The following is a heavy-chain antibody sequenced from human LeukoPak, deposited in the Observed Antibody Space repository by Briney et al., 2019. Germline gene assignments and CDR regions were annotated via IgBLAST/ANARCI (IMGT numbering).Heavy chain of an antibody. D-gene: IGHD2-8*01. V-gene: IGHV4-39*07. CDR1: GDPISSGAYY. CDR3: ARDVSPNGVVDY. Sequence: SETLSLTCTVSGDPISSGAYYWGWIRQPPGKGLEWIGSIYYSGSTYDNPSLKSRVTISVDTSRNQFSLKLSSVTAADTAVYYCARDVSPNGVVDYWGQGTLVTVSS. J-gene: IGHJ4*02. CDR2: IYYSGST.